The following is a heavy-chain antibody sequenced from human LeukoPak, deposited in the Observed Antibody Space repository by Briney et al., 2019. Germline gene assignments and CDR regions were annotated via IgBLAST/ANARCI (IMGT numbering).Heavy chain of an antibody. J-gene: IGHJ4*02. D-gene: IGHD3-10*01. V-gene: IGHV3-23*01. CDR3: AKEIFGSGIFDY. Sequence: GGSLRLSCAASGFTFSSCAMSWARQAPGKGLEWVSAISGSGGSTYYADSVKGRLTISRDNSRNTLRLQMNSLRVEDTAVYYCAKEIFGSGIFDYWGQGTLVTVSS. CDR1: GFTFSSCA. CDR2: ISGSGGST.